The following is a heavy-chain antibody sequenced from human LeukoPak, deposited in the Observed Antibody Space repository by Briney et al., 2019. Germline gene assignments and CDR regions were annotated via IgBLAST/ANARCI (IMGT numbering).Heavy chain of an antibody. V-gene: IGHV4-34*01. CDR3: ARGTDSSGWYDYYYYGMDV. J-gene: IGHJ6*02. Sequence: SETLSLTCAVYGGFFIGYYWSWIRQPPGTGLEWMGEINHSGSTNYNPSLKSRVTISVDTSKNQLSLKLSSVTAADTAVYYYARGTDSSGWYDYYYYGMDVWGQGTTVTVSS. CDR2: INHSGST. CDR1: GGFFIGYY. D-gene: IGHD6-19*01.